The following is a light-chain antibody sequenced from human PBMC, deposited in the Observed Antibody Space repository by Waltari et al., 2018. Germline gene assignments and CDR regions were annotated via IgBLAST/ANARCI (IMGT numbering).Light chain of an antibody. Sequence: QSALTHPASVSGSPGQSITLSCTGTTNAIENSILVSWYQQHPGKAPKLIIYDVNRRPSGVSDRFSGSKSGNTASLTIAGLQAEDEADYHCSSYASDRTFFGGGTKVTVL. V-gene: IGLV2-23*02. CDR1: TNAIENSIL. CDR3: SSYASDRTF. CDR2: DVN. J-gene: IGLJ2*01.